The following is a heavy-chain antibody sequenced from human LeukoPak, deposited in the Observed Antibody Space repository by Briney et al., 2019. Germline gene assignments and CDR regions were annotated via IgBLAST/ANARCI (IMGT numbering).Heavy chain of an antibody. J-gene: IGHJ4*02. CDR1: GYTFTSYA. V-gene: IGHV1-69*05. CDR3: ARSGDYGGNLVYDY. Sequence: SVKVSCKASGYTFTSYAISWVRQAPGQGLEWMGRIIPIFGTANYAQKFQGRVTITTDESTSTAYMELSSLRSEDTAVYYCARSGDYGGNLVYDYWGQRTLVTVSS. D-gene: IGHD4-23*01. CDR2: IIPIFGTA.